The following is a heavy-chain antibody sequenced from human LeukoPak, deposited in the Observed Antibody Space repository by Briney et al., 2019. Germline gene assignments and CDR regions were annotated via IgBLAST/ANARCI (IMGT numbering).Heavy chain of an antibody. Sequence: GGSLRLSCAASGFTFSSYGMHWVRQAPGKGLVWVAFIRYDGSNKYYADSVKGRFTISRDNSKNTLYLQMNSLRAEDTAVYYCAKDRKSGSKKVYYFDYWGQGTLVTVSS. CDR1: GFTFSSYG. D-gene: IGHD1-26*01. CDR3: AKDRKSGSKKVYYFDY. V-gene: IGHV3-30*02. J-gene: IGHJ4*02. CDR2: IRYDGSNK.